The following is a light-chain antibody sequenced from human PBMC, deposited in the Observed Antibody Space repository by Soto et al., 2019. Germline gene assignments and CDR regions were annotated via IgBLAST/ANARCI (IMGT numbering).Light chain of an antibody. J-gene: IGLJ1*01. V-gene: IGLV2-8*01. CDR3: SSYAGSNIYYV. CDR1: SSDVGDYNY. CDR2: EVI. Sequence: QSALTQPPSASGSPGQSVTISCTGTSSDVGDYNYVSWYQQHPGKAPTLLIYEVIKRPSGVPDRFSGSKSDNTASLTVSGLQAEDEADYYCSSYAGSNIYYVFGTGTKLTVL.